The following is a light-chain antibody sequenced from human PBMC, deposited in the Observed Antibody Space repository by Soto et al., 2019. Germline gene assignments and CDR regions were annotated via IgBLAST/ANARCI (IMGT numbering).Light chain of an antibody. V-gene: IGLV2-14*03. CDR1: SSDVGAYNY. CDR3: SSYTTSSTLV. J-gene: IGLJ3*02. Sequence: QSALTQPASVSGSPGQSITISCTGTSSDVGAYNYVSWYQQLPDKATKLMIYDVTYRPSGVSNRFSGSKSGNTASLTISGLQAEDEADYFCSSYTTSSTLVFGGGTKLTVL. CDR2: DVT.